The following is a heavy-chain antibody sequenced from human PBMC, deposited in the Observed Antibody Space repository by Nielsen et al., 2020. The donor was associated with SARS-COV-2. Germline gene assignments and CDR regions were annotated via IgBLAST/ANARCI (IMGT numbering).Heavy chain of an antibody. D-gene: IGHD2-2*01. CDR3: ARKSCSSTSCYEGWFDP. J-gene: IGHJ5*02. Sequence: GESLKISCAASGFTFSSYSMNWVRQAPGKGLEWVSSISSSSSYIYYADSVKGRFTISRDNAKNSLYLQMNSLRAEDTAVYYCARKSCSSTSCYEGWFDPWGQGTLVTVSS. CDR1: GFTFSSYS. CDR2: ISSSSSYI. V-gene: IGHV3-21*01.